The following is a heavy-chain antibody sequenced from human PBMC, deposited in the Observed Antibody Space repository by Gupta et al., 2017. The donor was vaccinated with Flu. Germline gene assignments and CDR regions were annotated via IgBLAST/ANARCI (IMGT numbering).Heavy chain of an antibody. CDR1: GFTFSRSA. Sequence: EVQLLEPGGGLVQPGGSLRLSCAASGFTFSRSAMSWVRQAPGKGLEWVSAISGSGGSTYYADSVKGRFTISRDNSKNTLYLQMNSLRAEDTAVYYCAKSGVYYYDGMDVWGQGTTVTVSS. J-gene: IGHJ6*02. D-gene: IGHD2-8*01. CDR2: ISGSGGST. CDR3: AKSGVYYYDGMDV. V-gene: IGHV3-23*01.